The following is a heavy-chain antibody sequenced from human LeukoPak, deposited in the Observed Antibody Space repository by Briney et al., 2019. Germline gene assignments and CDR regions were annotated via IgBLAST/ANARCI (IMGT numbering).Heavy chain of an antibody. J-gene: IGHJ4*02. Sequence: PSETLSLTCAVYGGSFSGYYWSWIRQPPGKGLEWIGKINHSGSTNYNPSLKSRVTISVDTSKNQFSLKLSSVTAADTAVYYCARVTGGLMVYAGGYYFDYWGQGTLVTVSS. CDR3: ARVTGGLMVYAGGYYFDY. V-gene: IGHV4-34*01. CDR1: GGSFSGYY. D-gene: IGHD2-8*01. CDR2: INHSGST.